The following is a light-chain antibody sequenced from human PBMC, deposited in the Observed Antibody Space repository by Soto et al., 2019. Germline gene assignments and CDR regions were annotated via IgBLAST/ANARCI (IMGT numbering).Light chain of an antibody. J-gene: IGKJ2*03. CDR1: QSLLHSNGYNY. V-gene: IGKV2-28*01. Sequence: DIVMTQSPLSLPVTPGEQASISCRSSQSLLHSNGYNYLDWYLQKPGQSPQLLIYLGSNRASGVPDRFSGSGSGTDFTLKISRVEAEDVGVYYCMQALQTPRFGQGTKLEIK. CDR2: LGS. CDR3: MQALQTPR.